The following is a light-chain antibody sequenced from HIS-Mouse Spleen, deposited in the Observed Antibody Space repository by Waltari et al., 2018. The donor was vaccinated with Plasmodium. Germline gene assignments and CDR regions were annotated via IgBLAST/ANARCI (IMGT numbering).Light chain of an antibody. CDR2: EDS. CDR3: YSTDSSGNHRV. V-gene: IGLV3-10*01. J-gene: IGLJ3*02. CDR1: ALPKKY. Sequence: SYELTQPPSVSLSPGHTARITCSGDALPKKYAYWYQQKSGQAPLLVIYEDSKRPSGIPERFSGSSSGTMATLTISGAQVEDEADYYCYSTDSSGNHRVFGGGTKLTVL.